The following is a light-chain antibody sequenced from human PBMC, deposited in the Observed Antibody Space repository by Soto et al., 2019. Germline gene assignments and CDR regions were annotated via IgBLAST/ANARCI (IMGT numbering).Light chain of an antibody. CDR2: DAS. Sequence: DIQMTQSPSTLSASVVDRVTITCRASQSLLRSLAWYQQKAGKAPKLLIYDASNLQSGVPSRFSGSGSGTEFTLTISGLQPDDFATYYCQQYIAYSYSFGQGTKLEIK. CDR1: QSLLRS. CDR3: QQYIAYSYS. J-gene: IGKJ2*01. V-gene: IGKV1-5*01.